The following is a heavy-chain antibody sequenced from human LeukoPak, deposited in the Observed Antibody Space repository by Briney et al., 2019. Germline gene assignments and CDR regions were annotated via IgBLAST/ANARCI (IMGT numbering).Heavy chain of an antibody. CDR3: ARDLGWYGIDY. V-gene: IGHV4-59*12. J-gene: IGHJ4*02. Sequence: SETLSLTCTVSDGAIAGYSWSWIRQAPGKGLEWIGYIYYSGDTNYNPSLQSRVTISVDTSKNQFSLKLSSVTAADTAVYYCARDLGWYGIDYWGQGTLVTVSS. CDR2: IYYSGDT. CDR1: DGAIAGYS. D-gene: IGHD6-19*01.